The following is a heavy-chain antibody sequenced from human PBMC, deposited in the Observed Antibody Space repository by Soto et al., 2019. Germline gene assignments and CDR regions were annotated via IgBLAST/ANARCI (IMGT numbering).Heavy chain of an antibody. Sequence: PSETLSLTCTVSGASISSSRSYWGWVRQPRGKGLEWIVSFYYTGGTYSTYYNPSLKSRVTISVGTSKSQFSLNLRSVTAADTAVYYCASPRQGNYDFLSGYYALDYWGQGTLVTVSS. CDR1: GASISSSRSY. V-gene: IGHV4-39*01. D-gene: IGHD3-3*01. CDR2: FYYTGGT. J-gene: IGHJ4*02. CDR3: ASPRQGNYDFLSGYYALDY.